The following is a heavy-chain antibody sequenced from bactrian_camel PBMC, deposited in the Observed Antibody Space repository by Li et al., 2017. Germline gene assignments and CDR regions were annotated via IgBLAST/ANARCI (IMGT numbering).Heavy chain of an antibody. V-gene: IGHV3S40*01. J-gene: IGHJ4*01. CDR1: GFSFGDFY. Sequence: VQLVESGGGSAQAGGSLRLSCAASGFSFGDFYMSWVRQAPGKGLEWVSVMISTGGRTYYADSVKGRFTISKDMAKTTVYLQMNSLKPEDTAMYCCAAECNPYGGTWHVGGRENSCWGQGTQVT. CDR3: AAECNPYGGTWHVGGRENSC. D-gene: IGHD6*01. CDR2: MISTGGRT.